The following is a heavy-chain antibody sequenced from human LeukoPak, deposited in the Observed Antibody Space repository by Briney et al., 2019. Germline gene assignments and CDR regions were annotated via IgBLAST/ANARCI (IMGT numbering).Heavy chain of an antibody. CDR3: ARETGYNWNDEGYFDY. CDR1: GGTFSSYA. CDR2: IIPIFGTA. V-gene: IGHV1-69*13. J-gene: IGHJ4*02. Sequence: GASVKVSCKANGGTFSSYAISWVRQAPGQGLEWMGGIIPIFGTANYAQKFQGRVTITADESTSTAYMELSSLRSEDTAVYYCARETGYNWNDEGYFDYWGQGTLVTVST. D-gene: IGHD1-1*01.